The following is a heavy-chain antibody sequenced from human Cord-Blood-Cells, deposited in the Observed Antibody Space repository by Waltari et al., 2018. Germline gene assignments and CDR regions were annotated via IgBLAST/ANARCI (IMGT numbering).Heavy chain of an antibody. CDR1: GYSFTSYW. J-gene: IGHJ3*02. D-gene: IGHD1-26*01. CDR3: ARQLFVGATAFDI. Sequence: EVQLVQSGAEVKKPGESLKISCKGSGYSFTSYWIGWVRQMTGKGLEWMGISDPGDSDTRYSPAFQGQGTISADKSISTAYLQWSSLKASDTAMYYCARQLFVGATAFDIWGQGTMVTVSS. CDR2: SDPGDSDT. V-gene: IGHV5-51*01.